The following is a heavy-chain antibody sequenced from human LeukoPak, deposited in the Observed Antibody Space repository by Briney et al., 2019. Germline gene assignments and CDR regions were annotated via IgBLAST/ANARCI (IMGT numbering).Heavy chain of an antibody. J-gene: IGHJ4*02. CDR1: GGSFSGYY. Sequence: SETLSLTCAVYGGSFSGYYWSWIRQPPGKGLEWIGEINHSGSTNYNPSLKSRVTISVDTSKNQFSLKLSSVTAADTAVYYCASGGAITMVRGVITYFDCWGQGTLVTVSS. CDR2: INHSGST. D-gene: IGHD3-10*01. CDR3: ASGGAITMVRGVITYFDC. V-gene: IGHV4-34*01.